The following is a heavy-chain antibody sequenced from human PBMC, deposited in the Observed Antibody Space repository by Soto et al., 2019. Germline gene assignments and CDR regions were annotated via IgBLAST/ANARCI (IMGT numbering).Heavy chain of an antibody. Sequence: PGGSLRLSCAGSGFIFSGYSMNWVRQAPGKGLEWVSSISTTSTYIYYADSVKGRITVARDNAKNSLYLQMTGLRPEDTAMYYCARDGIVGTTDLFDYWGQGTLVTVCS. V-gene: IGHV3-21*01. CDR3: ARDGIVGTTDLFDY. D-gene: IGHD1-26*01. J-gene: IGHJ4*02. CDR1: GFIFSGYS. CDR2: ISTTSTYI.